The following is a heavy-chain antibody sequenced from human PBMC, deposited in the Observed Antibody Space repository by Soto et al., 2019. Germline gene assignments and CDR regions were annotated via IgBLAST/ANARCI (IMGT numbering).Heavy chain of an antibody. Sequence: SVKVSCKASGGTFSSYAISWVRQAPGRGLEWMGGIIPIFGTANYAQKFQGRVTITADKSTSTAYMELSSLRSEDTAVYYCAGGPVSAIMVRGGGLLDPWGQGTLVTVSS. CDR1: GGTFSSYA. V-gene: IGHV1-69*06. CDR3: AGGPVSAIMVRGGGLLDP. D-gene: IGHD3-10*01. J-gene: IGHJ5*02. CDR2: IIPIFGTA.